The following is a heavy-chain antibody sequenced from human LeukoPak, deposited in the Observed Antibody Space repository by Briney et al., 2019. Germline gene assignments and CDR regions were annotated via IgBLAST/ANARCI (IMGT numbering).Heavy chain of an antibody. CDR2: ISAYNGNT. J-gene: IGHJ4*02. CDR3: ARGRKQYSYGAFDY. D-gene: IGHD5-18*01. Sequence: ASVKVSCKASGYTFTSYGISWVRQAPGQGLEWMGWISAYNGNTNYAQKLQGRVTMTTDTSTSTAYMELRSLRSDDAAVYYCARGRKQYSYGAFDYWGQGTLVTVSS. CDR1: GYTFTSYG. V-gene: IGHV1-18*01.